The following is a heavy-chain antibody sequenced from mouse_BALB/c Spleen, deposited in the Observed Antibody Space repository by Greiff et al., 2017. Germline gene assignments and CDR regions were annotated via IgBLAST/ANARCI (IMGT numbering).Heavy chain of an antibody. J-gene: IGHJ1*01. V-gene: IGHV14-3*02. CDR2: IYPANGNT. CDR3: ASTYYGLWYFDV. D-gene: IGHD2-10*01. Sequence: VQLKESGAELVKPGTSVKLSCTASGFNIKDTYMHWVKQRPEQGLEWIGRIYPANGNTKYDPKFQGKATITADTSSNTAYLQLSSLTSEDTAVYYCASTYYGLWYFDVWGAGTTVTVSS. CDR1: GFNIKDTY.